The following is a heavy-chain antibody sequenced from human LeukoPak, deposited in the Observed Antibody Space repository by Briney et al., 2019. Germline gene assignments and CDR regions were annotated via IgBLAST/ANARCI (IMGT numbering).Heavy chain of an antibody. J-gene: IGHJ4*02. D-gene: IGHD2-15*01. CDR2: MSGNGDTT. CDR3: ARGYASLGYFDY. V-gene: IGHV3-23*01. Sequence: PGGSLRLSCAASGFTFNKYAMSSVRQAPGKGLEWVSAMSGNGDTTYYADSVKGRFTISRDNSKNTLYLQMNSLRAEDTAVYYCARGYASLGYFDYWGQGTLVTVSS. CDR1: GFTFNKYA.